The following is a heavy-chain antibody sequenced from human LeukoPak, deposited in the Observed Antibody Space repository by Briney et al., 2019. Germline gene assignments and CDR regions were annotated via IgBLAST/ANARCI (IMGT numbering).Heavy chain of an antibody. Sequence: SETLSLTCAVYGGSFSGYYWSWIRQPPGKGLEWIGEINHSGSTNYNPSLKSRVTISVDTSKNQFSLKLSSVTAADTAVYYCAREGKIRGEFAYWGQGTQVTVSS. V-gene: IGHV4-34*01. CDR3: AREGKIRGEFAY. D-gene: IGHD3-16*01. CDR1: GGSFSGYY. J-gene: IGHJ4*02. CDR2: INHSGST.